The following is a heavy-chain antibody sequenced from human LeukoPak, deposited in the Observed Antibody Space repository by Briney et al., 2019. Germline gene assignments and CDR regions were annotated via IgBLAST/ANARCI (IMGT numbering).Heavy chain of an antibody. J-gene: IGHJ4*02. CDR3: ARRYNYGPFDY. CDR2: IDYSGST. D-gene: IGHD5-18*01. V-gene: IGHV4-59*08. Sequence: KASETLSLTCTVSGGSMSSYYWSWIRQPPGKGLEWIGHIDYSGSTNYNPSLKSRVTISEDTSQNQFSLKLNSATVADTALYYCARRYNYGPFDYWGQGILVTVSS. CDR1: GGSMSSYY.